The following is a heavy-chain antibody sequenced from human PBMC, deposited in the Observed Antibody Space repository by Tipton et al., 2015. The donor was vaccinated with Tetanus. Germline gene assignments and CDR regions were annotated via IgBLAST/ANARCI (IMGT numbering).Heavy chain of an antibody. CDR2: IYHRGNT. D-gene: IGHD3-9*01. Sequence: LRLSCTVSGGSTSSSSYYWGWIRQSPGKGLEWIGNIYHRGNTYYNPSLKSRVAISVDTSKNQLSLNLRSVTAGDTATYYCVGGEGSGYRFDYWGQGALVTVSS. CDR1: GGSTSSSSYY. CDR3: VGGEGSGYRFDY. J-gene: IGHJ4*02. V-gene: IGHV4-39*01.